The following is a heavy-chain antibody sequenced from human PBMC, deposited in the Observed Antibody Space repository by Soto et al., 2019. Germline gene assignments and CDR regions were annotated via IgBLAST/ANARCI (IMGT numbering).Heavy chain of an antibody. CDR3: ARPGIAAAGTEPYNCYDYGMDV. J-gene: IGHJ6*02. CDR2: ISYDGSNK. CDR1: GFTFSSYA. V-gene: IGHV3-30*04. Sequence: GGSLRLSCAASGFTFSSYAMHWVRQAPGKGLEWVAVISYDGSNKYYADSVKGRFTISRDNSKNTLYLQMNSLRAEDTAVYYCARPGIAAAGTEPYNCYDYGMDVWGQGTTVTVSS. D-gene: IGHD6-13*01.